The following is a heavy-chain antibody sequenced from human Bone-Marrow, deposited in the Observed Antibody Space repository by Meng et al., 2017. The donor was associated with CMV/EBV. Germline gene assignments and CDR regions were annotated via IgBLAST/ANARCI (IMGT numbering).Heavy chain of an antibody. D-gene: IGHD3-16*01. V-gene: IGHV1-18*04. CDR3: ARGYGGTVNPTIGYYYYGTDV. CDR1: GYTFTGYY. CDR2: INAYSGDT. J-gene: IGHJ6*02. Sequence: ASVKVSCKASGYTFTGYYMHWVRQAPGQGLEWMGWINAYSGDTKYAQNFQGRVTMTTVKLTSTAYMELRSLRSDDTAVYYCARGYGGTVNPTIGYYYYGTDVWGQGTTVTVSS.